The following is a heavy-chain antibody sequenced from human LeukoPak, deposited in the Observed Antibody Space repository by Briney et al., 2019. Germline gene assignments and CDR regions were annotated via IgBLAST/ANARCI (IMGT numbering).Heavy chain of an antibody. CDR1: GYTFTSYD. Sequence: ASVKVSCKASGYTFTSYDINWGRQATGQGLEWMGWMNPNSGNTGYAQKFQGRVTMTRDTSITTAYRELSSLRSEDTAVYYCARVVIRGTTGDGGDYWGQGTLVTVSS. J-gene: IGHJ4*02. CDR3: ARVVIRGTTGDGGDY. CDR2: MNPNSGNT. D-gene: IGHD1-14*01. V-gene: IGHV1-8*01.